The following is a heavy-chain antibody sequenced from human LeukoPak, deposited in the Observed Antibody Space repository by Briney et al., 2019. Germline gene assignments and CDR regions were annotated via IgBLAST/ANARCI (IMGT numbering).Heavy chain of an antibody. CDR2: IYYSGGT. J-gene: IGHJ3*01. Sequence: PSETLSLTCTVSGGSIGSHYWSWIRQPPGKGLEWIGYIYYSGGTKYNPSLQSRVTISVDTSKNHFSLKLSSVNGADTAVYFCAREREELGDAFDLWGQGTLVTVPS. D-gene: IGHD7-27*01. CDR1: GGSIGSHY. V-gene: IGHV4-59*11. CDR3: AREREELGDAFDL.